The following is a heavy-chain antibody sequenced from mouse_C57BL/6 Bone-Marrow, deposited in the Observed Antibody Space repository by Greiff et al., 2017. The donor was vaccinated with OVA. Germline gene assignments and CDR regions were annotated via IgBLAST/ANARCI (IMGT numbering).Heavy chain of an antibody. V-gene: IGHV1-81*01. Sequence: VKLMESGAELARPGASVKLSCKASGYTFTSYGISWVKQRTGQGLEWIGEIYPRSGNTYYNEKFKGKATPTADKSSSTAYMELRSLTSEDSAVYVCARSVRGTGFAYWGQGTLVTVSA. D-gene: IGHD3-3*01. CDR1: GYTFTSYG. J-gene: IGHJ3*01. CDR2: IYPRSGNT. CDR3: ARSVRGTGFAY.